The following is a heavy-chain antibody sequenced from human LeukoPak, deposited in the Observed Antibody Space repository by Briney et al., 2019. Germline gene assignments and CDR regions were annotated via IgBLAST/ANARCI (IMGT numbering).Heavy chain of an antibody. D-gene: IGHD5-24*01. V-gene: IGHV4-4*07. CDR1: GGSISSYY. CDR3: ARSGWLQLTSDWFDP. J-gene: IGHJ5*02. CDR2: IYTSGST. Sequence: PSETLSLTCTVSGGSISSYYWSWIRQPAGKGLEWIGRIYTSGSTNYNPSLKSRVTISVDTSKNQFSLKLSSVTAADTAVYYCARSGWLQLTSDWFDPWGQGTLVTVSS.